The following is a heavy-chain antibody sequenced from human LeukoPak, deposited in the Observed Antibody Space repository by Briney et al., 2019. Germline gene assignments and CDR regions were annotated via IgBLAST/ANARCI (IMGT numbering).Heavy chain of an antibody. CDR1: GFTFSDCG. V-gene: IGHV3-33*01. CDR3: VTASGSFDY. CDR2: IWSDGSNK. Sequence: GGSLRLSCAASGFTFSDCGIHWVRQAPGKGLEGVAVIWSDGSNKYYADSVKGRFTISRDNSKKTLFLQMNSLRVEDTAVYYCVTASGSFDYWGQGTLVTVSS. D-gene: IGHD3-10*01. J-gene: IGHJ4*02.